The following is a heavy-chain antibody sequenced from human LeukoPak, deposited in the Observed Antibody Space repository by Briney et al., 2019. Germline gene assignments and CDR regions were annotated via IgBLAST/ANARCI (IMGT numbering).Heavy chain of an antibody. Sequence: GGSLRLSCAASGFTFSSYSMNWVRQAPGKGLEWVSYISSSSSTIYYADSVKGRFTISRDNAKNSLYLQMNSLRAEDTAVYYCASTSYGSGSYPFDYWGQGTLVTVSS. D-gene: IGHD3-10*01. CDR3: ASTSYGSGSYPFDY. V-gene: IGHV3-48*01. CDR2: ISSSSSTI. CDR1: GFTFSSYS. J-gene: IGHJ4*02.